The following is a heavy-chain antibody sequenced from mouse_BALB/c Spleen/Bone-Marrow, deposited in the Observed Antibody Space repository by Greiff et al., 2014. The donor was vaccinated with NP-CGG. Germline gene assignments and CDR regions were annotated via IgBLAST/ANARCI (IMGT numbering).Heavy chain of an antibody. CDR3: ARQDGNYFDY. V-gene: IGHV1-80*01. D-gene: IGHD2-1*01. CDR1: GYAFSSYW. J-gene: IGHJ2*01. CDR2: IYPGDGDT. Sequence: VQLQQSGAELVRPGSSVKIFCKASGYAFSSYWMNWVKQRPGQGLEWIGQIYPGDGDTNYNGKFKGKATLTADKSSSTAYMQLSSLTSEDSAVYFCARQDGNYFDYWGQGTTLTVSS.